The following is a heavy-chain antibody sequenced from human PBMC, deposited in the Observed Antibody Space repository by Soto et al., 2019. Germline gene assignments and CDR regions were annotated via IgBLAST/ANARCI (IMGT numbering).Heavy chain of an antibody. V-gene: IGHV6-1*01. J-gene: IGHJ6*02. CDR3: ARVKYYYDSSGYYYYYYGMDV. CDR2: TYYRSKWYN. CDR1: GDSVSSNSAA. Sequence: KQSQTLSLTCAISGDSVSSNSAAWNWIRQSPSRGLEWLGRTYYRSKWYNDYAVSVKSRITINPDTSKNQFSLQLNSVTPEDTAVYYCARVKYYYDSSGYYYYYYGMDVWGQGTTVTVSS. D-gene: IGHD3-22*01.